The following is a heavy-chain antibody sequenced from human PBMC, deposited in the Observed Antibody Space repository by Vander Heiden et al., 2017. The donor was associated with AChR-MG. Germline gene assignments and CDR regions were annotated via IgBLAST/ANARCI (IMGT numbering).Heavy chain of an antibody. CDR2: ISSSSSYI. J-gene: IGHJ3*02. Sequence: EVQLVESGGGLVKPGGSLRLSCAASGFTFSSYSMNWVRQAPGKGLEWVSSISSSSSYIYYADSVKGRFTISRDNAKNSLYLQMNSLRAEDTAVYYCARGRENHGSGSYYNLCAFDIWGQGTMVTVSS. D-gene: IGHD3-10*01. CDR3: ARGRENHGSGSYYNLCAFDI. CDR1: GFTFSSYS. V-gene: IGHV3-21*01.